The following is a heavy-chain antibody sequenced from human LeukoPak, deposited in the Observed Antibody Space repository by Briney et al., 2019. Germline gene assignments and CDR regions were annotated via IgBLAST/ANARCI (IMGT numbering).Heavy chain of an antibody. D-gene: IGHD3-9*01. V-gene: IGHV3-23*01. CDR3: AKWGDYDILTGYYDSDY. Sequence: HSGGSLRLSCAASGFTFSNNAMSWVRQAPGKGLEWVSAIVGSGGSTYYADSVKGRFTISRDNPKNTLYLQMNSLRAEDTAVYYCAKWGDYDILTGYYDSDYWGQGTLVTVSS. CDR2: IVGSGGST. CDR1: GFTFSNNA. J-gene: IGHJ4*02.